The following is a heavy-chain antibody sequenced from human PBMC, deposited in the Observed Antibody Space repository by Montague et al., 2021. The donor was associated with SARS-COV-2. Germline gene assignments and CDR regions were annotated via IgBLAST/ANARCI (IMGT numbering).Heavy chain of an antibody. D-gene: IGHD2-15*01. V-gene: IGHV4-4*07. CDR2: IHSNGET. Sequence: SETLSLTCTVSGSSISTYPWSWIRQPAGKALKWIGRIHSNGETTYNPSXKGRVTMSVDTSKNQFSLKMTSVTAADTAMYYCARGSGHYYSPFDNWGQGNLVTVSS. J-gene: IGHJ4*02. CDR3: ARGSGHYYSPFDN. CDR1: GSSISTYP.